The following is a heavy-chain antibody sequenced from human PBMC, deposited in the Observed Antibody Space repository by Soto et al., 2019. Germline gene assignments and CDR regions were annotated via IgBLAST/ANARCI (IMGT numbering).Heavy chain of an antibody. CDR3: ARDRYTSSWYYFDS. CDR2: ISWNSNNL. V-gene: IGHV3-9*01. J-gene: IGHJ4*01. CDR1: GFTFDDHA. Sequence: PGGSLRLSCAASGFTFDDHAMHWVRQAPGKGLEWVSGISWNSNNLGYADSVKGRFTISRDNAKNSLYLQMNSLRAEDTALYYCARDRYTSSWYYFDSWGQGTLVTVSS. D-gene: IGHD6-13*01.